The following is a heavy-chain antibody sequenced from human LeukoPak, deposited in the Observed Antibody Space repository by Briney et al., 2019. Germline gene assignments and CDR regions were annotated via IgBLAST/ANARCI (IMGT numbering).Heavy chain of an antibody. CDR3: AAQNYDFWGGYYNIDY. D-gene: IGHD3-3*01. CDR1: GGSISSGGYY. CDR2: IYYSGST. V-gene: IGHV4-31*03. Sequence: SETLSLTCTVSGGSISSGGYYWSWIRQHPGKGLEWIGYIYYSGSTYYNPSLKSRVTISVDTSKNQFSLKLSSVTAADTAVYYCAAQNYDFWGGYYNIDYWGQGTLVTVS. J-gene: IGHJ4*02.